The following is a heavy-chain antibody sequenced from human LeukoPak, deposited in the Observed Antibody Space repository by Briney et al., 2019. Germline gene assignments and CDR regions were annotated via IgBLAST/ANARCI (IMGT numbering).Heavy chain of an antibody. D-gene: IGHD4-17*01. J-gene: IGHJ6*02. CDR2: ISYDGSNK. Sequence: GSLRLSCAASGFTFSSYGMHWVRQAPGKGLEWVAVISYDGSNKYYADSVKGRFTISRDNSKNTLYLQMNSLRAEDTAVYYCARDYNDYGDYGDYYGMDVWGQGTTVTVSS. CDR1: GFTFSSYG. CDR3: ARDYNDYGDYGDYYGMDV. V-gene: IGHV3-30*03.